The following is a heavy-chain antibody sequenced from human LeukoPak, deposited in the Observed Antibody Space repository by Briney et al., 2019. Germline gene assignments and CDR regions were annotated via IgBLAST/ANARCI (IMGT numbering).Heavy chain of an antibody. J-gene: IGHJ4*02. CDR2: IYPGDSDT. Sequence: GESLKISCKGSGYSFTNYWIGWVRQMPGKGLEWMGIIYPGDSDTRYSPSFQGQVTISADKSISTAYLQWSSLKASDTAMYYCARHSAYYYGSGSRTEIDYWGQGTLVTVSS. CDR3: ARHSAYYYGSGSRTEIDY. CDR1: GYSFTNYW. V-gene: IGHV5-51*01. D-gene: IGHD3-10*01.